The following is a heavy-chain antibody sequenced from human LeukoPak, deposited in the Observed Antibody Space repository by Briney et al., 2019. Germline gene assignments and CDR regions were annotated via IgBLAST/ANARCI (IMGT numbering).Heavy chain of an antibody. D-gene: IGHD3-16*01. CDR2: ISSSSYI. CDR3: ARDLGGYACFDY. CDR1: GFTFSSYS. J-gene: IGHJ4*02. V-gene: IGHV3-21*01. Sequence: GGSLRLSCAASGFTFSSYSMNWVRQAPGKGLEWVSSISSSSYIYYADSVKGRFTISRDNAKNSLYLQMNSLRAEDTAVYYCARDLGGYACFDYWGQGTLVTVSS.